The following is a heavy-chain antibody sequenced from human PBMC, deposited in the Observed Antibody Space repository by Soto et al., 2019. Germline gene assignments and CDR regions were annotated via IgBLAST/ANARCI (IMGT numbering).Heavy chain of an antibody. D-gene: IGHD1-26*01. Sequence: ASVKVSCKASGGTFSSYAISWVRQAPGQGLEWMGEIIPIFGTANYAQKFQGRVTITADESTSTAYMELSSLRSEDTAVYYCAAVQGGGATFHFWGPGTLVTVSS. CDR3: AAVQGGGATFHF. V-gene: IGHV1-69*13. CDR1: GGTFSSYA. CDR2: IIPIFGTA. J-gene: IGHJ4*02.